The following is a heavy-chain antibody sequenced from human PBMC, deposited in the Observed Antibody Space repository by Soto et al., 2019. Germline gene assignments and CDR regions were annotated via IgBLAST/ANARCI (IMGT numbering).Heavy chain of an antibody. CDR2: IYFSGRT. V-gene: IGHV4-39*01. J-gene: IGHJ4*02. Sequence: QLQLQESGPGLVKPSETLSLTCTVSGGSISSSSYYWGWLRQPPGKGLEWIGSIYFSGRTYHNPSHKSRCTISEDTSNNQSSLKLSSVTAADTAVYYCARHLGLQLGPDGRFDSWGQGTLVTVSS. CDR3: ARHLGLQLGPDGRFDS. D-gene: IGHD7-27*01. CDR1: GGSISSSSYY.